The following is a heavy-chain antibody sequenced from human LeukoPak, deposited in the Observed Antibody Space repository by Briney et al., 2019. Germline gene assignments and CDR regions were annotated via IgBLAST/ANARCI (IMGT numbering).Heavy chain of an antibody. J-gene: IGHJ4*02. CDR3: ARGPYYYDSSGYGY. V-gene: IGHV4-59*01. CDR1: GGSIRSYY. Sequence: SETLSLTCTVSGGSIRSYYWSWIRQPPGKGLEWIGYIYYSGSTNYNPSLKSRVTISVDTSKNQFSLKLSSVTAADTAVYYCARGPYYYDSSGYGYWGQGTLVTVSS. D-gene: IGHD3-22*01. CDR2: IYYSGST.